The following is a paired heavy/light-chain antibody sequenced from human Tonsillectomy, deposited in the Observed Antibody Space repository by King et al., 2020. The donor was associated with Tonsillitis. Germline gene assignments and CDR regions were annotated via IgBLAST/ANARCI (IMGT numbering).Light chain of an antibody. CDR2: QDS. Sequence: SYELTQSPSVSVSPGQTANIACSGDKLGDKYVCWYQQKPGQSPMVVMYQDSKRPSGIPERFSGSNSGNTATLTIGGTQAIDEADYYCQACDSSTVVFGGGTKLTVL. CDR1: KLGDKY. J-gene: IGLJ2*01. V-gene: IGLV3-1*01. CDR3: QACDSSTVV.
Heavy chain of an antibody. CDR1: GDSVSSNSVA. Sequence: QVQLQQSGPGLVKPSQTLSLTCAISGDSVSSNSVAWSWIRQSPSRGLEWLGRTYYKTKWSDDYAKSVRSRITIKPDTSKNQFSLQLNSVTPEDSALYYCAREFYYYDGSAYYIDSWGQGTLVTVSS. J-gene: IGHJ4*02. CDR2: TYYKTKWSD. CDR3: AREFYYYDGSAYYIDS. V-gene: IGHV6-1*01. D-gene: IGHD3-22*01.